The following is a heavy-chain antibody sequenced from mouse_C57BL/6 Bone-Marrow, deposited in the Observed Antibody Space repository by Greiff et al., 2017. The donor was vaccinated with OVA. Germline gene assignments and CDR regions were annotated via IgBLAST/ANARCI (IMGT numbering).Heavy chain of an antibody. Sequence: VKLQESGPELVKPGASVKISCKASGYAFSSSWMNWVKQRPGKGLEWIGRIYPGDGDTNYNGKFKGKATLTADKASSTAYMQLSSLTSEDSAVYFCARATTVVAHHYYAMDYWGQGTSVTVAS. V-gene: IGHV1-82*01. CDR1: GYAFSSSW. CDR2: IYPGDGDT. J-gene: IGHJ4*01. D-gene: IGHD1-1*01. CDR3: ARATTVVAHHYYAMDY.